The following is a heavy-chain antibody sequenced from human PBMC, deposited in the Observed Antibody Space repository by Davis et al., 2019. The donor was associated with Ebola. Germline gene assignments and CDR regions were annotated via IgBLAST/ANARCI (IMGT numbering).Heavy chain of an antibody. J-gene: IGHJ5*02. CDR2: INAGNGNT. CDR1: GYTFTSYA. D-gene: IGHD3-10*01. CDR3: ARGYEWFGELLYRPNWFDP. Sequence: ASVKVSCKASGYTFTSYAMHWVRQAPGQRLEWMGWINAGNGNTKYSQKFQGRVTITRDTSASTAYMELSSLRSEDTAVYYCARGYEWFGELLYRPNWFDPWGRGTLVTVSS. V-gene: IGHV1-3*01.